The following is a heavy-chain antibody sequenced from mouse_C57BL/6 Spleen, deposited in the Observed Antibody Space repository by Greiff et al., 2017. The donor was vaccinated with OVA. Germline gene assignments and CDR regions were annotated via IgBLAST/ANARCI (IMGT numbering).Heavy chain of an antibody. CDR3: ARPPPYYGSSHWYFDV. CDR2: ISSGGSYT. CDR1: GFTFSSYG. V-gene: IGHV5-6*02. Sequence: DVMLVESGGDLVKPGGSLKLSCAASGFTFSSYGMSWVRQTPDKRLEWVATISSGGSYTYYPDSVKGRFTISRDNAKNTLYLQMSSLKSEDTAMYYCARPPPYYGSSHWYFDVWGTGTTVTVSS. J-gene: IGHJ1*03. D-gene: IGHD1-1*01.